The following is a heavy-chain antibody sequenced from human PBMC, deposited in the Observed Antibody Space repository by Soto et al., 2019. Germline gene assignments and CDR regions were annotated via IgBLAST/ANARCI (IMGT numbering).Heavy chain of an antibody. CDR2: INHSGST. J-gene: IGHJ4*02. CDR1: GGSFSGYY. CDR3: ARDKITGLFDY. Sequence: SETLSLTCAVYGGSFSGYYWSWIRQPPGKGLEWIGEINHSGSTNYNPSLKSRVTISVDTSNNQFSLKLSSVTAADTAVYYCARDKITGLFDYWGQGTLVTVSS. V-gene: IGHV4-34*01. D-gene: IGHD2-8*02.